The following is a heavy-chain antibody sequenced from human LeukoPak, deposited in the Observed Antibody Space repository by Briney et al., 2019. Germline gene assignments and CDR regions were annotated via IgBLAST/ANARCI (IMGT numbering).Heavy chain of an antibody. V-gene: IGHV1-8*03. D-gene: IGHD6-6*01. CDR1: GYSFTSYA. CDR3: ARGRERGSSSSFTDY. J-gene: IGHJ4*02. Sequence: ASVKVSCKASGYSFTSYAMNWVRQAPGQGLEWMGWMNPNSANTGYAQKFQGRVTITRNTSISTTYMELSSLRFEDTAVYYCARGRERGSSSSFTDYWGQGTLVIVSS. CDR2: MNPNSANT.